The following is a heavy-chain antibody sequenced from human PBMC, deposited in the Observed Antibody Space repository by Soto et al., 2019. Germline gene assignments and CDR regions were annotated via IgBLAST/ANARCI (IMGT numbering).Heavy chain of an antibody. CDR3: ARDLRAAAGTLHYYGMDV. V-gene: IGHV3-23*01. CDR2: ISCSGGNT. D-gene: IGHD6-13*01. J-gene: IGHJ6*02. Sequence: GGSLRLSCAASGFTFSSYARTWVRQAPGKGLEWVSLISCSGGNTYYADSVKGRFTISRDNSKNMLYLQMNSLRAEDTAVYYCARDLRAAAGTLHYYGMDVWGQGTTVTVSS. CDR1: GFTFSSYA.